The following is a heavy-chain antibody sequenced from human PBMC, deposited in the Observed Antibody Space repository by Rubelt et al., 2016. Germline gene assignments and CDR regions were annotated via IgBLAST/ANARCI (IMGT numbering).Heavy chain of an antibody. CDR2: ISGSSITI. CDR3: AREAGYCSGGSCYSEWDYYYGMDV. J-gene: IGHJ6*02. V-gene: IGHV3-48*01. CDR1: GFTFSTSS. Sequence: PGGSLRLSCAASGFTFSTSSMNWVRQAPGKGLEWVSYISGSSITIYYADSVKGRFTISRDNAKNSLFLQMNNLRAEDTAVYYCAREAGYCSGGSCYSEWDYYYGMDVWGQGTTVTVSS. D-gene: IGHD2-15*01.